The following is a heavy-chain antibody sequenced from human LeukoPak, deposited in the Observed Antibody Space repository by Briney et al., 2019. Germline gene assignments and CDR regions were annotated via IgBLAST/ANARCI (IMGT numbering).Heavy chain of an antibody. J-gene: IGHJ4*02. CDR1: GFTFNKYG. CDR3: AKEGFCSSTSCYLRGFEY. D-gene: IGHD2-2*01. Sequence: PGGSLRLSCAASGFTFNKYGMSWVRQAPGKGLEWVSTINGSGGSTYYADSVKGRFTISRDNSKNTLFLQMNGLRAEDTAVYYCAKEGFCSSTSCYLRGFEYWGQGTLVTVSS. V-gene: IGHV3-23*01. CDR2: INGSGGST.